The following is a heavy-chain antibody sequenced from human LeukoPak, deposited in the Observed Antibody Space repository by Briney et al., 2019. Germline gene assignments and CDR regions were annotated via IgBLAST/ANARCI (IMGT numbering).Heavy chain of an antibody. J-gene: IGHJ4*02. CDR3: ARRLERTLFSSSWVYFDY. V-gene: IGHV3-7*01. D-gene: IGHD6-13*01. CDR2: IKQDGSEK. CDR1: GFTFSSYW. Sequence: RGSLRLSCAASGFTFSSYWMSWVRQAPGKGLEWVANIKQDGSEKYYVDSVKGRFTISRDNAKNSLYLQMNSLRAEDTAVYYCARRLERTLFSSSWVYFDYRGQGTLVTVSS.